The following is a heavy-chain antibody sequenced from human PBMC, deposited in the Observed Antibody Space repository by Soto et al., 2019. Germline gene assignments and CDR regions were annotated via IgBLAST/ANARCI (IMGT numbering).Heavy chain of an antibody. CDR3: AKEQRWLPGTDFNGMDV. D-gene: IGHD5-18*01. CDR1: GFSFWRYS. CDR2: ISSSSSYI. Sequence: PGGSLTLSCAASGFSFWRYSMIWVRQAAGKGLAWVSSISSSSSYIYYADSVKGRYTISRDNAKNSKYLQMNSLRAEDTAVYYGAKEQRWLPGTDFNGMDVWGQGTTVTVSS. J-gene: IGHJ6*02. V-gene: IGHV3-21*01.